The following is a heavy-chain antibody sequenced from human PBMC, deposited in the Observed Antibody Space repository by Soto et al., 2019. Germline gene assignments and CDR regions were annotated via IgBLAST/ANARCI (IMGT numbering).Heavy chain of an antibody. CDR1: GGSISSGDYY. CDR2: IYYSGST. V-gene: IGHV4-30-4*01. Sequence: PSETLSLTCTVSGGSISSGDYYWSWIRQPPGKGLEWIGYIYYSGSTYYNPSLKSRVTISVDTSKNQFSLKLSSVTAADTAVYYCARDYSNYAAYYYYGMDVWGQGTTVTVSS. J-gene: IGHJ6*02. D-gene: IGHD4-4*01. CDR3: ARDYSNYAAYYYYGMDV.